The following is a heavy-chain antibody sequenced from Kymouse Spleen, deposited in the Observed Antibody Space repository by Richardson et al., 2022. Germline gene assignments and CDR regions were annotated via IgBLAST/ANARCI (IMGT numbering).Heavy chain of an antibody. J-gene: IGHJ4*02. CDR1: GGSISSSSYY. CDR2: IYYSGST. CDR3: ARGRPDILTGYYFDY. V-gene: IGHV4-39*01. D-gene: IGHD3-9*01. Sequence: QLQLQESGPGLVKPSETLSLTCTVSGGSISSSSYYWGWIRQPPGKGLEWIGSIYYSGSTYYNPSLKSRVTISVDTSKNQFSLKLSSVTAADTAVYYCARGRPDILTGYYFDYWGQGTLVTVSS.